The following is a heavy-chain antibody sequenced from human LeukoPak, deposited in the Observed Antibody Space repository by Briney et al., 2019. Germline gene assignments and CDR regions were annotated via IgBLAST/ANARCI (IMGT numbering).Heavy chain of an antibody. J-gene: IGHJ5*02. V-gene: IGHV3-9*01. CDR3: AKALTAILAAAGYNWFDP. CDR1: GFIFNNYA. CDR2: ISWNSGTI. D-gene: IGHD6-13*01. Sequence: PGGSLRLSCAGSGFIFNNYAMHWVRQPPGKGLEWVSGISWNSGTIDYADSVRGRFTISRDNAKNSLYLQMDSLRVEDTAFYYCAKALTAILAAAGYNWFDPWGQGTLVTVSS.